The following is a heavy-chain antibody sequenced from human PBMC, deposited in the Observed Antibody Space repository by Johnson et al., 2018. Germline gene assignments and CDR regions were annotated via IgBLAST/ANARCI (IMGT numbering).Heavy chain of an antibody. CDR1: GFIYDDYA. CDR2: ISWNSGSI. CDR3: ASLVVVDANSVWDV. Sequence: VQLVQSGGSLVQPGRSLRLSCAASGFIYDDYAMHWVRQAPGKGLEWVSGISWNSGSIGYAGSVKGRFTISRDNAKNSLYLQMNSLRPEDTALYSCASLVVVDANSVWDVWGEGAAVTVSS. V-gene: IGHV3-9*01. D-gene: IGHD2-15*01. J-gene: IGHJ6*04.